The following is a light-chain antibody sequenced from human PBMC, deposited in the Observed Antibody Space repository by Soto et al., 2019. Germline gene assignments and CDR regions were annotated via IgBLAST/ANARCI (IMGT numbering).Light chain of an antibody. CDR2: EVS. J-gene: IGLJ3*02. CDR1: SSDVGRYNY. CDR3: SSYTTTSNRV. V-gene: IGLV2-14*01. Sequence: QSVLTQPASVSGSPGQSITISCTGTSSDVGRYNYVSWYQQHPGKAPKLMIYEVSNRPSGVSNRFSGSKSGNTASLTISGLQAEDEADYYCSSYTTTSNRVFGGGTKLTVL.